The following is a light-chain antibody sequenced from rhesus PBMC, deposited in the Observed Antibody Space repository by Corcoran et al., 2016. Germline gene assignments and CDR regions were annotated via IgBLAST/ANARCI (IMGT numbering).Light chain of an antibody. CDR3: QQHHSSPWT. Sequence: DIQMTQSPSSLSASVGDRVTITCQASQGISNWLAWYQQKQGRAPKLLIYVSSSLQSGVPSRFSGSGSGKEVTLTIISLQPEDFATYYCQQHHSSPWTFGQGTKVEVK. CDR1: QGISNW. J-gene: IGKJ1*01. V-gene: IGKV1-18*01. CDR2: VSS.